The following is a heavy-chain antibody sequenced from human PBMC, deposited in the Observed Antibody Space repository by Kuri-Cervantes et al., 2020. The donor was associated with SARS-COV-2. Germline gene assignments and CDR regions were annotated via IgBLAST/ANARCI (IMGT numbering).Heavy chain of an antibody. J-gene: IGHJ6*03. CDR1: GYTFTCYY. Sequence: ASVKVSCKASGYTFTCYYMHWVRQAPGQGLEWMGWINPNSGGTNYAQKFQGRVTMTRDTSISTAYMELSRLRSDDTAVYYCAREAAMATGDYYYYMDVWGKGTTVTVSS. V-gene: IGHV1-2*02. D-gene: IGHD5-18*01. CDR3: AREAAMATGDYYYYMDV. CDR2: INPNSGGT.